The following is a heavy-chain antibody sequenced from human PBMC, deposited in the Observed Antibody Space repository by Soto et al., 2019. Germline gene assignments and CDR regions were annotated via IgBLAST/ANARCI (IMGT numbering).Heavy chain of an antibody. V-gene: IGHV3-23*01. J-gene: IGHJ4*02. Sequence: TGGSLRLSCAASGFTFSSYAVSWVHQAPGKGPEWISSISGSGSTIYYADSVKGRFTISRDNSKNTLYLQMSSLRAEDTAVYYCAKVFYYYDSSGYYYFDYWGQGTLVTVSS. CDR1: GFTFSSYA. CDR2: ISGSGSTI. D-gene: IGHD3-22*01. CDR3: AKVFYYYDSSGYYYFDY.